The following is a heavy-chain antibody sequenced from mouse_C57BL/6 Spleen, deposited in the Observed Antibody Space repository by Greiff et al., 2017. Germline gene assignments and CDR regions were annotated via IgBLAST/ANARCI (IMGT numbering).Heavy chain of an antibody. CDR3: ARGPYYSNSLFAY. CDR2: ISSGSSTI. V-gene: IGHV5-17*01. J-gene: IGHJ3*01. Sequence: EVKLQASGGGLVKPGGSLKLSCAASGFTFSDYGMHWVRQAPEKGLEWVAYISSGSSTIYYADTVKGRFTISRDNAKNTLFLQMTSLRSEDTAMYYCARGPYYSNSLFAYWGQGTLVTVSA. D-gene: IGHD2-5*01. CDR1: GFTFSDYG.